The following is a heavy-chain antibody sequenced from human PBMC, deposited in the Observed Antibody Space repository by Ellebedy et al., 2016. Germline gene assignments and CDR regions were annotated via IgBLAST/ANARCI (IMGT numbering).Heavy chain of an antibody. CDR1: GDSISSYY. Sequence: GSLRLSCTVSGDSISSYYWSWIRQPPGKGLEWIGYSYYSGSTKYNPSLKSRVTISLDTSKNQLSLRLSSVTAVDTAVYYCARHVGDNSGYYFESYWYVDLWGRGTLVTVSS. CDR3: ARHVGDNSGYYFESYWYVDL. D-gene: IGHD3-22*01. CDR2: SYYSGST. V-gene: IGHV4-59*08. J-gene: IGHJ2*01.